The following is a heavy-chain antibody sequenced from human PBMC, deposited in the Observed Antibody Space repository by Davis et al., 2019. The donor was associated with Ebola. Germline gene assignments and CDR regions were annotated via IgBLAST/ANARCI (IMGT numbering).Heavy chain of an antibody. CDR2: ISSSSSYI. V-gene: IGHV3-21*01. CDR3: ASGAIFGVVIT. CDR1: GFTFSSYS. J-gene: IGHJ5*02. Sequence: GESLKISCAASGFTFSSYSMNWVRQAPGKGLEWVSSISSSSSYIYYADSVKGRFTISRDNAKNSLYLQMNSLRAEDTAVYYCASGAIFGVVITWGQGTLVTVSS. D-gene: IGHD3-3*01.